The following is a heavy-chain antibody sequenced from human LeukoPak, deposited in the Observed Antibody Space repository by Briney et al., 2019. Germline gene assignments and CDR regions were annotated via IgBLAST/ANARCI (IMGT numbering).Heavy chain of an antibody. CDR2: IRSKANSYAT. CDR1: GFSFSGST. Sequence: GGSLKLSCAASGFSFSGSTIHWVRQASGKGLEWVGRIRSKANSYATAYTASVKGRFTISRDDSMNTAYLQMNSLKTEDTAVYYCANEIRPNDYWGQGTQVTVSS. J-gene: IGHJ4*02. CDR3: ANEIRPNDY. V-gene: IGHV3-73*01. D-gene: IGHD4-17*01.